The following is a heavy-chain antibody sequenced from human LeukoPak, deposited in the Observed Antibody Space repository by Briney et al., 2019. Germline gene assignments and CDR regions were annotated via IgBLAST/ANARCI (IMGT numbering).Heavy chain of an antibody. V-gene: IGHV3-23*01. CDR1: GFTFSSYG. J-gene: IGHJ4*02. Sequence: GGSLGLSCAASGFTFSSYGMSWVRQAPGKGLEWVSGISGSGGSTYYADSVKGRFTISRDNSKNTLYLKMSSLRVEDTAVYYCAKKLDTSGWYGVDYWGQGTLVTVSS. CDR3: AKKLDTSGWYGVDY. D-gene: IGHD6-19*01. CDR2: ISGSGGST.